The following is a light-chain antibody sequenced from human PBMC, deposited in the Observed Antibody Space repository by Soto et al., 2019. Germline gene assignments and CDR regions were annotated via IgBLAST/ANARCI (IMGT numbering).Light chain of an antibody. CDR3: QQYGSSLWT. CDR1: QSVSSSY. Sequence: EIVLTQSPGTLSLPPGERATLSCRASQSVSSSYLAWYQQKPGQAPRLLIYGASSRATGIPDRFSGSGSGKDFTLTISRLEPEDFAVYYCQQYGSSLWTFGQGTKVDIK. CDR2: GAS. J-gene: IGKJ1*01. V-gene: IGKV3-20*01.